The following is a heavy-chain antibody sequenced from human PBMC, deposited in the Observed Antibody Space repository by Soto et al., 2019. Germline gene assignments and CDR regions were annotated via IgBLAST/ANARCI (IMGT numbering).Heavy chain of an antibody. CDR3: ASRGDIVVVPETLGWFDP. D-gene: IGHD2-2*01. CDR2: IYYSGST. J-gene: IGHJ5*02. Sequence: SETLSLTCTVSGGSISSSSYYWGWIRQPPGKGLEWIGSIYYSGSTYYNPSLKSRVTISVDTSKNQFSLKLSSVTAADTAVYYCASRGDIVVVPETLGWFDPWGQGTLVTVSS. CDR1: GGSISSSSYY. V-gene: IGHV4-39*01.